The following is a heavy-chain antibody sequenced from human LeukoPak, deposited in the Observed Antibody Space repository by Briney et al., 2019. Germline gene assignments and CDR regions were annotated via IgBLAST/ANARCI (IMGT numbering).Heavy chain of an antibody. D-gene: IGHD3-9*01. J-gene: IGHJ4*02. CDR2: INHSGGT. CDR1: GGSISSSSYY. V-gene: IGHV4-39*07. Sequence: SETLSLTCSVSGGSISSSSYYWSWIRQPPGKGLEWIGEINHSGGTNYNPSLESRVTISVDTSKNQFSLKLSSVTAADTAVYYCARGDWATRFGYWGQGTPVTVSS. CDR3: ARGDWATRFGY.